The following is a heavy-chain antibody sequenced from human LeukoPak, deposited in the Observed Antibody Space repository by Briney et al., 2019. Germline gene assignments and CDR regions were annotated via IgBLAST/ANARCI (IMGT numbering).Heavy chain of an antibody. J-gene: IGHJ4*02. D-gene: IGHD2-21*02. CDR1: GFTFSSYA. Sequence: PGRSLRLSCAASGFTFSSYAMHWVRQAPGKGLEWVAVISYDGSNKYYADSVKGRFTISRDNSKNTLYLQMNSLRAEDTAVYYCARDCGGDCYYFDYWGQGTLVTVSS. CDR2: ISYDGSNK. V-gene: IGHV3-30-3*01. CDR3: ARDCGGDCYYFDY.